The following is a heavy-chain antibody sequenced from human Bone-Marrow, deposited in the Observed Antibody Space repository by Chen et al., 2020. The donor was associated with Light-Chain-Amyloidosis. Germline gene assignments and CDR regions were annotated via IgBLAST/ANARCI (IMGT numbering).Heavy chain of an antibody. Sequence: QVQLVQSGAEVKKPGASVKVSCKASGYTFTSYDINWVRQATGRGLGGMGWMNSDSGNTGYAQKFQGRVTMTRNTSISTAYMELSSLRSEDPALYYCARGSYGSGSYYHYYYNGMDVWGQGTTVTVSS. V-gene: IGHV1-8*01. J-gene: IGHJ6*02. CDR2: MNSDSGNT. CDR1: GYTFTSYD. D-gene: IGHD3-10*01. CDR3: ARGSYGSGSYYHYYYNGMDV.